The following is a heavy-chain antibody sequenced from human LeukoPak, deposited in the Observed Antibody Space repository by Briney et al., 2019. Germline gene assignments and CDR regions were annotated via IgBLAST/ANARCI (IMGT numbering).Heavy chain of an antibody. J-gene: IGHJ4*02. D-gene: IGHD4/OR15-4a*01. CDR2: IYHSGST. CDR3: ARRQVGAPFDY. CDR1: GYSISSGYY. V-gene: IGHV4-38-2*01. Sequence: SETLSLTCAVSGYSISSGYYWGWIRQPPGKGLEWIGSIYHSGSTYYNPSLKSRDTISVDTSKNQFSLKLSSVTAADTAVYYCARRQVGAPFDYWGQGTLVTVSS.